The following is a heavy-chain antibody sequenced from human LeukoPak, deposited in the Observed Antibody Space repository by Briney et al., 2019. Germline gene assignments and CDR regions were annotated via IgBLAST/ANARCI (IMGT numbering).Heavy chain of an antibody. CDR2: ISAGGGNT. J-gene: IGHJ4*02. D-gene: IGHD5-12*01. V-gene: IGHV3-23*01. CDR1: GFTFTSYA. CDR3: AKAYSLDF. Sequence: GGSLRLSCAASGFTFTSYAMSWVRQAPGKGLEWVSGISAGGGNTYYADSVKGRFTISRDNSKNTVYVQMNSLRAEDTAVYYCAKAYSLDFWGQGTLVTVS.